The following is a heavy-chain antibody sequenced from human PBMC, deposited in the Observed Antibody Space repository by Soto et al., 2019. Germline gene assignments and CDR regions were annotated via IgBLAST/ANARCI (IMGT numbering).Heavy chain of an antibody. J-gene: IGHJ4*02. CDR3: AREHIMGTTSFDY. V-gene: IGHV3-48*02. Sequence: GGSLRLSCGVSEFTFSSYSMNWVRQAPGKGLEWLAYICSLSQTIYYADSVKGRFTISRDNAKNSLYLQMNSLRDEDTAVYFCAREHIMGTTSFDYWGQGTRVTVYS. CDR2: ICSLSQTI. CDR1: EFTFSSYS. D-gene: IGHD1-26*01.